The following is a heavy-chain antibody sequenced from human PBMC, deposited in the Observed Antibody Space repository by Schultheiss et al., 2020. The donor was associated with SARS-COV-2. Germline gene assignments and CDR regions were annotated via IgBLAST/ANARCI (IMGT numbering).Heavy chain of an antibody. CDR2: INHGGST. CDR3: ARRPHYFDY. V-gene: IGHV4-34*01. Sequence: ESLKISCAASGFTFSSFAMSWIRQPPGKGLEWIGEINHGGSTNYNPSLKSRVTISVDTSKNQFSLRLTSVTAADTAVYYCARRPHYFDYWGQGTLVTVSS. CDR1: GFTFSSFA. J-gene: IGHJ4*02.